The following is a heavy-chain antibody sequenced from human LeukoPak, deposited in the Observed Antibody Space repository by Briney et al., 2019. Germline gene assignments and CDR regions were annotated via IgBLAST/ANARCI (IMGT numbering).Heavy chain of an antibody. CDR2: IYHSGST. D-gene: IGHD1-26*01. V-gene: IGHV4-38-2*02. CDR1: GYSISSGYY. J-gene: IGHJ4*02. CDR3: ARLNYYGFDY. Sequence: SETLSLTCTVSGYSISSGYYWGWIRQPPGKGLEWIGSIYHSGSTYYNASLKSRITIAVDTSKSQFSLKLSSVTAADTAVYYCARLNYYGFDYWGQGTLVTFSS.